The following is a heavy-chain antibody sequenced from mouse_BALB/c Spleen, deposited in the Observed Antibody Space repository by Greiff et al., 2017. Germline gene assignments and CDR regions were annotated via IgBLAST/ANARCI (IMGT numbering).Heavy chain of an antibody. CDR1: GFTFSSFG. CDR2: ISSGSSTI. J-gene: IGHJ4*01. CDR3: ARREDYYYAMDY. Sequence: EVKLMESGGGLVQPGGSRKLSCAASGFTFSSFGMHWVRQAPEKGLEWVAYISSGSSTIYYADTVKGRFTISRDNPKNTLFLQMTSLRSEDTAMYYCARREDYYYAMDYWGQGTSVTVSS. V-gene: IGHV5-17*02.